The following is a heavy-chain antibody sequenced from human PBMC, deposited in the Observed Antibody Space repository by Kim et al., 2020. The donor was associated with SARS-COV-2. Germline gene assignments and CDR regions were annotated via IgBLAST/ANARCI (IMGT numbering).Heavy chain of an antibody. D-gene: IGHD3-10*01. J-gene: IGHJ4*02. CDR3: ARALGVRGVILY. Sequence: DYAVSVKSRITLNPDTSKNQFSLQLNSVTPEDTAVYYCARALGVRGVILYWGQGTLVTVSS. V-gene: IGHV6-1*01.